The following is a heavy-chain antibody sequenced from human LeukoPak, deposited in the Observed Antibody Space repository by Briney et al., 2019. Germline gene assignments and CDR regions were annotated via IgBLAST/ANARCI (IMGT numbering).Heavy chain of an antibody. J-gene: IGHJ1*01. CDR1: GFTFSSYS. CDR2: ISSSSSTI. D-gene: IGHD6-13*01. CDR3: ASTLSSSWWGSEYFQH. V-gene: IGHV3-48*01. Sequence: PGGSLRLSCAASGFTFSSYSMNWVRQAPGKGLERVSYISSSSSTIYYADSVKGRFTISRDNAKNSLYLQMNSLRAEDTAVYYCASTLSSSWWGSEYFQHWGQGTLVTVSS.